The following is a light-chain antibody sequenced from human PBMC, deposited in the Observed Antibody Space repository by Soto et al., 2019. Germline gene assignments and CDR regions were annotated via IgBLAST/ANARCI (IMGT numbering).Light chain of an antibody. CDR3: HQYDTYPTWT. CDR1: QSVNTF. Sequence: EIVMTQSPATLSVSPGDRATLSCRTSQSVNTFLAWYQQKPGQAPRLLIYGASTRAAAIPDRFSGSGSGTEFTLTITSLQSEDSAVYYCHQYDTYPTWTFGPGTKVEIK. V-gene: IGKV3-15*01. J-gene: IGKJ1*01. CDR2: GAS.